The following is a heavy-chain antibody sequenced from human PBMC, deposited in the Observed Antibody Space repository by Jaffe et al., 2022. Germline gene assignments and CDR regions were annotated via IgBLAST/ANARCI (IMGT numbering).Heavy chain of an antibody. CDR3: ARPPTTVTSYWYFDL. V-gene: IGHV4-39*01. J-gene: IGHJ2*01. D-gene: IGHD4-17*01. CDR2: IYYSGST. CDR1: GGSISSSSYY. Sequence: QLQLQESGPGLVKPSETLSLTCTVSGGSISSSSYYWGWIRQPPGKGLEWIGSIYYSGSTYYNPSLKSRVTISVDTSKNQFSLKLSSVTAADTAVYYCARPPTTVTSYWYFDLWGRGTLVTVSS.